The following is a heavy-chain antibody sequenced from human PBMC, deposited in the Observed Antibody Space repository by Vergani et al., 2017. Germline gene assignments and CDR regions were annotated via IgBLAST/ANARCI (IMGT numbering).Heavy chain of an antibody. CDR3: ARARCIETCYMSNWLDS. CDR1: GFSFNSYW. CDR2: IKSDWSIT. Sequence: DVHLAESGGGFFQPGGSLRLSCSASGFSFNSYWMHWVRQVPGKGLLWVSRIKSDWSITAYADSVKGLFTISRDNAQNTLYLQMNSLRVEDTGVYYCARARCIETCYMSNWLDSWGQGTLVTVSS. J-gene: IGHJ5*01. V-gene: IGHV3-74*03. D-gene: IGHD3-9*01.